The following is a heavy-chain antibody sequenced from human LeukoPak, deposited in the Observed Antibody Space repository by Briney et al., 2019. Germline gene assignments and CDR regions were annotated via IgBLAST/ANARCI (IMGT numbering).Heavy chain of an antibody. V-gene: IGHV4-59*01. J-gene: IGHJ6*02. D-gene: IGHD3-3*01. CDR2: IYYSGST. Sequence: SETLSLTCTVSGGSISSYYWSWIRQPPGEGLEWIGYIYYSGSTNYNPSLKSRVTISVDTSKNQFSLKLSSVTAADTAVYYCARGRYDFWSGYYTAYYGMDVWGRGTTVTVSS. CDR3: ARGRYDFWSGYYTAYYGMDV. CDR1: GGSISSYY.